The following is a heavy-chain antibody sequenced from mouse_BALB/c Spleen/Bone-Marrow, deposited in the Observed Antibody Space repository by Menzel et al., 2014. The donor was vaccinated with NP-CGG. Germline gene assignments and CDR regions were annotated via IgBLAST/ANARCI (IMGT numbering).Heavy chain of an antibody. CDR3: ARSGYGSTLYAMDY. Sequence: EVQGVESGGGLVRPGGSRKLSCAASGFTFSSFGMHWVRQAPEKGLEWVAYISSGSGTIYYADTVKGRFTISRDNPKNTLFLQMTSLRSEDTAMYYYARSGYGSTLYAMDYWGQGTSVTVSS. CDR2: ISSGSGTI. J-gene: IGHJ4*01. D-gene: IGHD1-1*01. V-gene: IGHV5-17*02. CDR1: GFTFSSFG.